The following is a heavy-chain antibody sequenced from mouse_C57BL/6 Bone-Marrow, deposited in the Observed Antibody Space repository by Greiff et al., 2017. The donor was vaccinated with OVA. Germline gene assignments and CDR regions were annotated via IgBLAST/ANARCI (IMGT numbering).Heavy chain of an antibody. CDR1: GFTFSDYY. CDR2: INYDGSST. Sequence: DVKLVESEGGLVQPGSSMKLSCTASGFTFSDYYMAWVRQVPEKGLEWVANINYDGSSTYYLDSLKSRFIISRDNAKNILYLQMSSLKSEDTATYYCARENYDGYWAWFAYWGQGTLVTVSA. V-gene: IGHV5-16*01. J-gene: IGHJ3*01. D-gene: IGHD2-3*01. CDR3: ARENYDGYWAWFAY.